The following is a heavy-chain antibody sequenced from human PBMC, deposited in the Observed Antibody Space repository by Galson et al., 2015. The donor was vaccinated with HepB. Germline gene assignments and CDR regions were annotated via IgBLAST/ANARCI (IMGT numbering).Heavy chain of an antibody. CDR2: IYSGGST. D-gene: IGHD7-27*01. J-gene: IGHJ6*02. CDR3: ARDNWGSTTYYYYGMDV. Sequence: SLRLSCAASGFTVSSNYMSWVRQAPGKGLEWVSVIYSGGSTYYADSVKGRFTISRDNSKNTLYLQMNSLRAEDTAVYYCARDNWGSTTYYYYGMDVWGQGTTVTVSS. CDR1: GFTVSSNY. V-gene: IGHV3-53*01.